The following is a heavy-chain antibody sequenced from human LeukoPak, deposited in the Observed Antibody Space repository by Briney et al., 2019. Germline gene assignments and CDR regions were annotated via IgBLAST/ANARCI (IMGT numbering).Heavy chain of an antibody. CDR3: ARGLRDCGEISCDHFYMDV. Sequence: ASVKVSCKTSGFTFTAYYVHWVRQAPGEGLEWMGWINPNSGGTNYAQKFQGRVTMTRDTSISTAYMELRSLRFDDTAVYFCARGLRDCGEISCDHFYMDVWGEGTMVTVSS. V-gene: IGHV1-2*02. CDR1: GFTFTAYY. J-gene: IGHJ6*03. CDR2: INPNSGGT. D-gene: IGHD2-21*01.